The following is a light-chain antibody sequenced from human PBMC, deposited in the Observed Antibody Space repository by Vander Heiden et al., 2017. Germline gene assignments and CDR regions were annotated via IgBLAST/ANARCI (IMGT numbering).Light chain of an antibody. V-gene: IGKV4-1*01. CDR3: QQYASTPST. CDR1: QSVLYSSNNKNY. J-gene: IGKJ4*01. Sequence: DIVMTQSPDSLAVSLGERATINCKSSQSVLYSSNNKNYLAWYQQKPGQPPKLLIYWASTRESGVPDRFSGSGSGTDFTLTISSLHAEDVAVYYCQQYASTPSTFGGGTKVEIK. CDR2: WAS.